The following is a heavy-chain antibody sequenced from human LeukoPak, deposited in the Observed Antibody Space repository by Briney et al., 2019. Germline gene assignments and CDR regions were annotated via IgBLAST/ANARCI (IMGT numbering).Heavy chain of an antibody. CDR1: GYNFISYY. V-gene: IGHV1-46*01. CDR2: INPSGGST. J-gene: IGHJ6*02. Sequence: ASVKVSCKASGYNFISYYMHWVRQAPGQGLEWMGIINPSGGSTSYAQKFQDRVTMSRDTSTSTVYMELSSLKSEDTAVYYCAREDVVLVDAVRYYYYGMDVWGQGTTVTVSS. D-gene: IGHD2-8*01. CDR3: AREDVVLVDAVRYYYYGMDV.